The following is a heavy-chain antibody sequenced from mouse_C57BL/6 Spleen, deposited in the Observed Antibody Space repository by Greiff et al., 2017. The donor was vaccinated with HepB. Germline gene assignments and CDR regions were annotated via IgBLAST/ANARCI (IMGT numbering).Heavy chain of an antibody. J-gene: IGHJ3*01. CDR3: TREENRGFAY. V-gene: IGHV5-9-1*02. Sequence: EVKLMESGEGLVKPGGSLKLSCAAPGFTFSSYAMSWVRQTPEKRLEWVAYISSGGDYIYYADTVKGRFTISRDNARNTLYLQMSSLKSEDTAMYYCTREENRGFAYWGQGTLVTVSA. CDR1: GFTFSSYA. CDR2: ISSGGDYI.